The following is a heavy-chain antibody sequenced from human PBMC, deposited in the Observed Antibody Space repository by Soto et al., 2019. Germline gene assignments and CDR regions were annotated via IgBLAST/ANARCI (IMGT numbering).Heavy chain of an antibody. CDR1: GGSISSGDYY. V-gene: IGHV4-30-4*01. CDR3: AREGYYDSSGSTPGGDAFDI. J-gene: IGHJ3*02. Sequence: PSATLSLTCTVSGGSISSGDYYWSWIRQPPGKGLEWIGYIYYSGSTYYNPSLKSRVTISVDTSKNQFSLKLSSVTAADTAVYYCAREGYYDSSGSTPGGDAFDIWGQGTMVTVSS. CDR2: IYYSGST. D-gene: IGHD3-22*01.